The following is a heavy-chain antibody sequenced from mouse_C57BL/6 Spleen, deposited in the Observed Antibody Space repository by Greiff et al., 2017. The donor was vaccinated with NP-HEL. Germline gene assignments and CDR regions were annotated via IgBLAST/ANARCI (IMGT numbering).Heavy chain of an antibody. D-gene: IGHD1-1*02. CDR1: GYTFTDYY. Sequence: EVKLMESGPVLVKPGASVKMSCKASGYTFTDYYMNWVKQSPGKSLEWIGVINPYNGGTSYNQKFKGKATLTVDKSSSTAYMELNGLTSEDSAVDYCANGGLFAYWGQGTLVTVSA. CDR2: INPYNGGT. CDR3: ANGGLFAY. J-gene: IGHJ3*01. V-gene: IGHV1-19*01.